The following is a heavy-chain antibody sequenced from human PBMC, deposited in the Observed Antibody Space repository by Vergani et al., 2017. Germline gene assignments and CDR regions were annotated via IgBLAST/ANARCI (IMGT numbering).Heavy chain of an antibody. V-gene: IGHV1-2*02. Sequence: QVQLVQSGAEVKKPGASVKVSCKASGYTFTGYYMHWVRQAPGQGLEWMGWINPNSGGTNYAQKFQGRVTMTRDTSISTAYMELSRLRSDDTAVYYCARDQYYDSSGYYYNWFDPWGQGTLVTVSS. CDR1: GYTFTGYY. D-gene: IGHD3-22*01. CDR2: INPNSGGT. CDR3: ARDQYYDSSGYYYNWFDP. J-gene: IGHJ5*02.